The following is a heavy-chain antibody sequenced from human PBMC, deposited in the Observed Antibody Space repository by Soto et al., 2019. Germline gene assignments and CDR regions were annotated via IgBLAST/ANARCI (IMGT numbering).Heavy chain of an antibody. CDR2: ISSSGSTI. D-gene: IGHD3-3*01. V-gene: IGHV3-48*03. Sequence: GGSLRLSCAASGFTFSSYEMNWVRQSPGKGLEWVSYISSSGSTIYYADSVKGRLTISRDNAKNSLYLQMNSLRAEDTAVYYCARAISRTFFWFQHWGQGTLVTVSS. J-gene: IGHJ1*01. CDR1: GFTFSSYE. CDR3: ARAISRTFFWFQH.